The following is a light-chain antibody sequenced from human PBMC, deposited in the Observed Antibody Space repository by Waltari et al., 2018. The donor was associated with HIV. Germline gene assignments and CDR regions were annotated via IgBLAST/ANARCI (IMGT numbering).Light chain of an antibody. V-gene: IGLV2-23*02. Sequence: QSALTQPASVSGSPRQSLTISCTGTSSDVGDYNYVSWYQQHPGKAPKLMIYDVNKRPSGVSNRFSGSKSGNTASLTISGLQAEDEADYYCCSYAGSSTVVFGGGTKLTVL. CDR1: SSDVGDYNY. J-gene: IGLJ2*01. CDR3: CSYAGSSTVV. CDR2: DVN.